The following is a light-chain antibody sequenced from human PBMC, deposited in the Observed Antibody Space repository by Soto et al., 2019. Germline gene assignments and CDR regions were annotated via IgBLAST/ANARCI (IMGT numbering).Light chain of an antibody. J-gene: IGLJ3*02. Sequence: QSALTQPASVSGSPGQSITISCTGTSSDVGDYNYVSWYQQHPGKAPKLMIYDVSNRPSGVSNRFSGSKSGNTASLTISGLQDEDEDDYCCSSYSSSSTKVFGEGTKLTVL. CDR2: DVS. CDR1: SSDVGDYNY. CDR3: SSYSSSSTKV. V-gene: IGLV2-14*01.